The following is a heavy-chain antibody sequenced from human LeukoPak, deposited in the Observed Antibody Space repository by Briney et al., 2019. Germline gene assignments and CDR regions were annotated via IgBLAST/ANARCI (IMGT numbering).Heavy chain of an antibody. Sequence: SETLSLTCTVSGGSISSYYWSWIRQPPGKGLEWIGYIYYSGSTNYNPSLKSRVTISVDTSKNQFSLKLSSVTAADTAVYYCASERYSSGYWGQGTLVTVSS. CDR2: IYYSGST. J-gene: IGHJ4*02. CDR3: ASERYSSGY. CDR1: GGSISSYY. V-gene: IGHV4-59*08. D-gene: IGHD6-25*01.